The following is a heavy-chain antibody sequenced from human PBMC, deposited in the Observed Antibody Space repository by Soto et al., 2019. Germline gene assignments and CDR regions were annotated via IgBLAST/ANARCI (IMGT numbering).Heavy chain of an antibody. CDR3: ARESEDLTSNFDY. CDR2: ISSTTNYI. V-gene: IGHV3-21*06. CDR1: GFTLTRYS. Sequence: LRLSCAASGFTLTRYSMNWVRQAPGKGLEWVSSISSTTNYIYYGDSMKGRSTISRDNAKNSLYLEMNSLRAEDTAVYYCARESEDLTSNFDYWGQGTLVTVSS. J-gene: IGHJ4*02.